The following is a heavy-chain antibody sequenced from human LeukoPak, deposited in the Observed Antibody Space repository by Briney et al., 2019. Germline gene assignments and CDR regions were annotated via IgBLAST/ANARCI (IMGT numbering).Heavy chain of an antibody. CDR2: INPRSGST. CDR3: ANRGYTYGYDAFDI. J-gene: IGHJ3*02. CDR1: GYTFATYD. V-gene: IGHV1-46*01. Sequence: SVKVSCKASGYTFATYDIHWVRQAPGQGLEWMGIINPRSGSTSYAQKFQGSVTLTRDTSTRTVYMELNSLRSEDSAVYYCANRGYTYGYDAFDIWGQGTMVTVSS. D-gene: IGHD5-18*01.